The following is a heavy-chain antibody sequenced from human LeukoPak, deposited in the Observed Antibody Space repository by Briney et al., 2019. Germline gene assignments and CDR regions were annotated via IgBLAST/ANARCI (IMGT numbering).Heavy chain of an antibody. V-gene: IGHV4-61*01. CDR1: GASFSSASY. CDR2: IYNGVNT. D-gene: IGHD6-13*01. Sequence: PSETLSLTCTVSGASFSSASYWTWIRQPPGKGVEWIAHIYNGVNTNYNPSLKSRVTISVDTSKNQFSLKLSSVTAADTAVYYCARGPGYSSSDGAFDIWGQGTMVTVSS. CDR3: ARGPGYSSSDGAFDI. J-gene: IGHJ3*02.